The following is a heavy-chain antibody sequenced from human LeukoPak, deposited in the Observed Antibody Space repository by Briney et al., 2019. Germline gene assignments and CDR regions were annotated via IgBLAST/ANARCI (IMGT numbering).Heavy chain of an antibody. CDR3: ARAGVNDYGGKSLAFDI. D-gene: IGHD4-23*01. Sequence: ASVKVSCKASGYTFTSYGISWVRQAPGQGLEWMGWISAYNGNTNYAQKFQGRVTITTDESTSTAYMELSSLRSEDTAVYYCARAGVNDYGGKSLAFDIWGQGTMVTVSS. CDR1: GYTFTSYG. V-gene: IGHV1-18*01. CDR2: ISAYNGNT. J-gene: IGHJ3*02.